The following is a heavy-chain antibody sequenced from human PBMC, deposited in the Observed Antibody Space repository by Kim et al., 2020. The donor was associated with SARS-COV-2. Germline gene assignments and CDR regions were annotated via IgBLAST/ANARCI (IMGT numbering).Heavy chain of an antibody. D-gene: IGHD5-12*01. V-gene: IGHV4-34*01. CDR3: ARGQGYRGRDGYNILFFGHDY. CDR1: GGSFSGYY. J-gene: IGHJ4*02. Sequence: SETLSLTCAVYGGSFSGYYWSWIRQPPGKGLEWIGEINHSGSTNYNPSLKSRVTISVDTSKNQFSLKLSSVTAADTAVYYCARGQGYRGRDGYNILFFGHDYWGQGTLVTVSS. CDR2: INHSGST.